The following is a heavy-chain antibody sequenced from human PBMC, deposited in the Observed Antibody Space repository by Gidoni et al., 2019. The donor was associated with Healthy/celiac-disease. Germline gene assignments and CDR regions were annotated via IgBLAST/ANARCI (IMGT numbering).Heavy chain of an antibody. Sequence: WVGRIRSKANSYATAYAASVKGRFTISRDDSKNTAYLQMNSLKTEDTAVYYCTRQANYYYYGMDVWGQGTTVTVSS. CDR2: IRSKANSYAT. CDR3: TRQANYYYYGMDV. V-gene: IGHV3-73*01. J-gene: IGHJ6*02.